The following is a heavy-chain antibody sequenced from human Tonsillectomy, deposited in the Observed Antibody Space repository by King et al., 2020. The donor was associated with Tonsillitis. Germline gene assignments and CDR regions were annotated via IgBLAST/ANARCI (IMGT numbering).Heavy chain of an antibody. J-gene: IGHJ3*02. Sequence: VQLVESGGGLVKPGRSLRLSCAASGFTFSDYYMTWIRQAPGKGLEWVSYISSSGSTMYYADSVKGRFTISRDNAKNSLYLQMNSLRAEDTAVYYCAREIVXEGIATXGAFXIWGXXTMVTVSX. V-gene: IGHV3-11*01. CDR2: ISSSGSTM. D-gene: IGHD2-15*01. CDR3: AREIVXEGIATXGAFXI. CDR1: GFTFSDYY.